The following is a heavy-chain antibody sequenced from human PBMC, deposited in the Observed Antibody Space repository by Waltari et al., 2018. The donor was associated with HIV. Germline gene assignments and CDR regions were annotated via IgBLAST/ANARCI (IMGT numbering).Heavy chain of an antibody. CDR1: GGSFSTSSYH. J-gene: IGHJ4*02. D-gene: IGHD3-3*01. V-gene: IGHV4-39*01. CDR2: VYYSGSS. CDR3: VAGYYGRGDY. Sequence: QLQLQESGPGLVKPPETLYVTCTVSGGSFSTSSYHCGWIRQPPGKGPEWIGSVYYSGSSYYNPSLKSRVTISVDTSKNQFSLKLSSVIAADTAVYYCVAGYYGRGDYWGQGTLVTVSS.